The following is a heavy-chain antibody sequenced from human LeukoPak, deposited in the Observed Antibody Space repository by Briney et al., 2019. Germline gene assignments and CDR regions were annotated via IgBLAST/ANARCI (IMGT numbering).Heavy chain of an antibody. D-gene: IGHD2-21*01. J-gene: IGHJ6*03. CDR1: GFTFSNYW. CDR2: INTDGSST. V-gene: IGHV3-74*01. Sequence: GGSLRLSCAVSGFTFSNYWMYWVRQAPGKGLLWVSRINTDGSSTTYADSVKGRFTISRDNAKNTVHLQMNSLRAEDTAVYYCARGLVGLYYYYYYMDVWGKGTTVTVSS. CDR3: ARGLVGLYYYYYYMDV.